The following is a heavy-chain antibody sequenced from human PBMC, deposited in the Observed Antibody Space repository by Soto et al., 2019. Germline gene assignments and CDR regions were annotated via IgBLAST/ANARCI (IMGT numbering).Heavy chain of an antibody. J-gene: IGHJ4*02. V-gene: IGHV3-23*01. Sequence: GGSLRLSCAASGFTFNKHAMNWVRQAPGKGLEWVSAISGRGDSTYYADSAKGRFTISRDNSKNTLYLQMNSLRAEDTAVYYCAKAGPSSGYYYASDYWGQGTLVTVSS. CDR2: ISGRGDST. CDR1: GFTFNKHA. D-gene: IGHD3-22*01. CDR3: AKAGPSSGYYYASDY.